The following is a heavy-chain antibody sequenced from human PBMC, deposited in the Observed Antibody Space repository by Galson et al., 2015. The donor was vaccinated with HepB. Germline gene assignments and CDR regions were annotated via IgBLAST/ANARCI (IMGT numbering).Heavy chain of an antibody. D-gene: IGHD3-3*02. V-gene: IGHV1-69*04. CDR3: ARGSGPSSSFWD. CDR1: GRSFSSYA. J-gene: IGHJ4*02. Sequence: SVKVSCKASGRSFSSYAINWVRQVPGQGLEWMGRIIPVFDRPTYAQGFQDRVTISADRSTSTGYMEVRNLRFDDTAMYYCARGSGPSSSFWDWGPGTLITVSS. CDR2: IIPVFDRP.